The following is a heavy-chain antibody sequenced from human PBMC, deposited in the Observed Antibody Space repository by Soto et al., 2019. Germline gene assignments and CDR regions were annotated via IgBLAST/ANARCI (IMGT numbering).Heavy chain of an antibody. CDR2: LYSGGTT. Sequence: EVQLVESGGGLVQPGGSLRLSCAVSGFTVSGNYMSWVRQAPGKGLEWVSVLYSGGTTYYADSVKGRFTISRHNSNNTLFLQVDSLRVDDTAIYYCARPAWGLWFGYMDVWGKGTTVTVSS. D-gene: IGHD3-10*01. V-gene: IGHV3-53*04. CDR3: ARPAWGLWFGYMDV. CDR1: GFTVSGNY. J-gene: IGHJ6*03.